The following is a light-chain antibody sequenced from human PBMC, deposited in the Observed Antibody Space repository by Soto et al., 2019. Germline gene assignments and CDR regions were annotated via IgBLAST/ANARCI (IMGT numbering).Light chain of an antibody. V-gene: IGKV3-15*01. CDR2: GAT. CDR1: QSVGSN. CDR3: QQWIRWT. J-gene: IGKJ1*01. Sequence: EIVMTQSPATLSVSPGDRVTLSCRASQSVGSNLAWYQQKPGQAPRLLIYGATTRATGVPARFSGSGSETRFTLTIHSQQSEDFSIYYCQQWIRWTFGQGTRLEL.